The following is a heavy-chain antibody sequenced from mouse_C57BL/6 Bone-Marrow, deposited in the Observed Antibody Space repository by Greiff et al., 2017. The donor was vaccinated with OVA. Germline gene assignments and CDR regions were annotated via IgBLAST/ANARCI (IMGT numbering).Heavy chain of an antibody. D-gene: IGHD1-1*01. CDR3: ARSLFTTVVATDV. J-gene: IGHJ1*03. V-gene: IGHV5-15*01. CDR1: GFTFSDYG. CDR2: ISNLAYSI. Sequence: EVMLVESGGGLVQPGGSLKLSCAASGFTFSDYGMAWVRQAPRKGPEWVAFISNLAYSIYYADTVTGRFTISRENAKNTLYLEMSSLRSEETAMYYCARSLFTTVVATDVWGTGTTVTVSS.